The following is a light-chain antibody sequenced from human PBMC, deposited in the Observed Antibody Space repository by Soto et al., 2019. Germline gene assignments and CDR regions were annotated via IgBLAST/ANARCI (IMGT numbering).Light chain of an antibody. CDR3: TSYTSSNPRV. CDR2: EVS. J-gene: IGLJ3*02. CDR1: SNDVGGYNY. Sequence: QSALTQPASVSGSPGQSITISCTGTSNDVGGYNYISWYQQHPGRAPKLLIFEVSYRPSGVSNRFSGSKSGNTASLTISGLQAEDEADYYCTSYTSSNPRVFGGGTKLTVL. V-gene: IGLV2-14*01.